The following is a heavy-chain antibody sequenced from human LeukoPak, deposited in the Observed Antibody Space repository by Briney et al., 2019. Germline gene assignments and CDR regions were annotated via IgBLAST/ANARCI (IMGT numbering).Heavy chain of an antibody. CDR2: INGGSNAI. CDR3: ARDLDWSFDY. J-gene: IGHJ4*02. CDR1: GFTFSSYA. V-gene: IGHV3-48*01. D-gene: IGHD1-1*01. Sequence: GGSLRLSCAASGFTFSSYAMSWVRQAPGKGLEWVSYINGGSNAIYYADSVKGRFTISRDNAKNSLYLQMNSLRVEDTALYYCARDLDWSFDYWGQGTLVTVSS.